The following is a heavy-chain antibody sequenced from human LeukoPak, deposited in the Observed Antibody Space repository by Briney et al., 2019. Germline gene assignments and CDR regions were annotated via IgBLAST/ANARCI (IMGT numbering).Heavy chain of an antibody. CDR3: ARGLPLFQADAFDI. D-gene: IGHD2-21*01. V-gene: IGHV4-59*08. Sequence: SETLSLTCAVSGGSISGYYWSWIRQPPWKGLEWIGYIYYSGSTYYNPSLKSRVTISVDTSKNQFSLKLSSVTAADTAVYYCARGLPLFQADAFDIWGQGTMVTVSS. CDR2: IYYSGST. J-gene: IGHJ3*02. CDR1: GGSISGYY.